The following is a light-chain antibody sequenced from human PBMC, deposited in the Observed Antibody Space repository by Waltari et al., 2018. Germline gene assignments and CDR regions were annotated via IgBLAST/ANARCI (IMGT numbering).Light chain of an antibody. CDR1: NIGSKR. Sequence: SYVLTQPPSVSVAPGKTARVTCGGHNIGSKRVHWYQQRPGQAPVLVISNNSDRPSGIPERFSGSNSDNTATLTISRVEAGDEADYYFQVWDHSGIDTYVFGAGTKVTVL. V-gene: IGLV3-21*04. CDR3: QVWDHSGIDTYV. CDR2: NNS. J-gene: IGLJ1*01.